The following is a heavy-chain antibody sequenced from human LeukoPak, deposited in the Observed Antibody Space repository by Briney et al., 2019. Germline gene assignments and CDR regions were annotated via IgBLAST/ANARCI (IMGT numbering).Heavy chain of an antibody. CDR2: IYYSGST. CDR1: GGSISSYY. J-gene: IGHJ3*02. V-gene: IGHV4-59*01. Sequence: PSETLSLTCTVSGGSISSYYWSWIRQPPGKGLEWIGYIYYSGSTNYNLSLKSRVTISVDTSKNQFSLKLSSVTAADTAVYYCARGMSEWLPLHDAFDIWGQGTMVTVSS. CDR3: ARGMSEWLPLHDAFDI. D-gene: IGHD3-3*01.